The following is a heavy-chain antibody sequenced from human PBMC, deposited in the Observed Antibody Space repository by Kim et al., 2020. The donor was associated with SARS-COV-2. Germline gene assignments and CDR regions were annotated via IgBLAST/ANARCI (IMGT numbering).Heavy chain of an antibody. J-gene: IGHJ5*02. D-gene: IGHD3-22*01. CDR3: ASARWYYDSSGYRANWFDP. V-gene: IGHV1-69*13. Sequence: SVKVSCKASGGTFSSYAISWVRQAPGQGLEWMGGIIPIFGTANYAQKFQGRVTITADESTSTAYMELSSLRSEDTAVYYCASARWYYDSSGYRANWFDPWGQGTLVTVSS. CDR1: GGTFSSYA. CDR2: IIPIFGTA.